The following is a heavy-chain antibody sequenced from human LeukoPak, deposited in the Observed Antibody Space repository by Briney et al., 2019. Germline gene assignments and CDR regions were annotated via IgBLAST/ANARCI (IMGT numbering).Heavy chain of an antibody. V-gene: IGHV3-33*08. J-gene: IGHJ4*02. CDR3: ARNGYGGYSSSWDY. CDR1: GFTFSRYA. Sequence: PGGSLRLSCAASGFTFSRYAMHWVRQAPGKGLEWVAVIWYDGSKRYYGDSVKGRFTISRDNSENTLYLQMNSLRAEDTAVYYCARNGYGGYSSSWDYWGQGTLVTVSS. CDR2: IWYDGSKR. D-gene: IGHD6-13*01.